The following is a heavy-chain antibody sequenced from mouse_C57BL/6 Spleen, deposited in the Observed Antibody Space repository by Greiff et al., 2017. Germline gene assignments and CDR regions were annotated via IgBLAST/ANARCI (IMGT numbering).Heavy chain of an antibody. CDR2: IDPETGGT. CDR1: GYTFTDYE. J-gene: IGHJ2*01. D-gene: IGHD1-1*01. Sequence: QVQLQQSGAELVRPGASVTLSCKASGYTFTDYEMHWVKQTPVHGLEWIGAIDPETGGTAYNQKFKGKAILTADKSSSTAYMELRSLTSEDSAVYYCTRREAITTVVGGDYWGQGTTLTVSS. V-gene: IGHV1-15*01. CDR3: TRREAITTVVGGDY.